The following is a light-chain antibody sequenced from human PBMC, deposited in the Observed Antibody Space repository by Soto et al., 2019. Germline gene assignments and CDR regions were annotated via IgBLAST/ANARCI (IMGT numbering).Light chain of an antibody. CDR1: QSISSW. Sequence: DIQMTQYPSIVSASVGDRVTITCRASQSISSWLAWYQQKPGKAPKILIYKASSLESGVPSRFSGSGSGTEFTLTISSLQPDDFATYYCQQYNGYRWTFGQGTKVDI. CDR2: KAS. CDR3: QQYNGYRWT. J-gene: IGKJ1*01. V-gene: IGKV1-5*03.